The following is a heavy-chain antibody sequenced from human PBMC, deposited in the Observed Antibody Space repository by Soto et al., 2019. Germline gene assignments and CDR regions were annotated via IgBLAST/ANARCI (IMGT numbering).Heavy chain of an antibody. CDR2: IYPGDSDT. Sequence: GESLKISCKGSGYSFTSYWIGWVRQMPGKGLEWMGIIYPGDSDTRYSPSFQGQVTISADKSISTAYLQWSSLKASDTAMYYCASGTYYYDSSGYFWFDYWGQGTLVTVSS. V-gene: IGHV5-51*01. CDR3: ASGTYYYDSSGYFWFDY. J-gene: IGHJ5*01. D-gene: IGHD3-22*01. CDR1: GYSFTSYW.